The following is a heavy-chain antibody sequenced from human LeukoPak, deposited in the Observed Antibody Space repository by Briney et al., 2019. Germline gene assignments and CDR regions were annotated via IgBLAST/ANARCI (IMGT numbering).Heavy chain of an antibody. Sequence: GGSLRLSCEVSGFTFSAYSMNWVRQAPGKGLEWVSSISHGSDYIFYTDSVKGRFTISRDNAKNSLYLQVHSLRAEGTAVYCCARYGVSSGRSYIDSWGEGTLVTVSS. V-gene: IGHV3-21*01. J-gene: IGHJ4*02. CDR3: ARYGVSSGRSYIDS. CDR2: ISHGSDYI. CDR1: GFTFSAYS. D-gene: IGHD3-3*01.